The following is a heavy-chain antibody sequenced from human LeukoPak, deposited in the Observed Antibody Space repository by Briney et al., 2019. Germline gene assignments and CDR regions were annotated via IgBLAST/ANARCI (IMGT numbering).Heavy chain of an antibody. D-gene: IGHD6-13*01. CDR3: AKGRRGQQLVLDY. CDR2: ISGSGGST. CDR1: GFPFSSYG. Sequence: GGTLRLSCAPSGFPFSSYGMSWVRQAPGRGREGVSAISGSGGSTYYADSVKGRFTISRDNSKNTLYLQMNSLRAEDTAVYYCAKGRRGQQLVLDYWGQGTLVTVSS. J-gene: IGHJ4*02. V-gene: IGHV3-23*01.